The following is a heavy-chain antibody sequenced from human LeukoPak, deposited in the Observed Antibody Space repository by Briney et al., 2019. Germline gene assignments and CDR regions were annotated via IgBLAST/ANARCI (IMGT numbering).Heavy chain of an antibody. CDR3: ARATYGSGDSCYSGIFYC. J-gene: IGHJ4*02. Sequence: SETLSLTCAVYGGSFSAYYWSWIRQPPGKGLEWIGGINHSGSTNYNPSLKSRVTISVDTSKNQFSLKLSSVTAADTAVYYCARATYGSGDSCYSGIFYCWGQVTLVTVSS. CDR2: INHSGST. CDR1: GGSFSAYY. D-gene: IGHD2-15*01. V-gene: IGHV4-34*01.